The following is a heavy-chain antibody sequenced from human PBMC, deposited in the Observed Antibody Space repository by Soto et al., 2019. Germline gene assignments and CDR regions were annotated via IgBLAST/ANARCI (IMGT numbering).Heavy chain of an antibody. Sequence: PGGSLRLSCAASGFTFSSYAMSWVRQAPGKGLEWVSAISGSGGSTYYTDSVKGRFTISRDNSKNTLYLQMNSLRAEDTAVYYCARSYSSSPAGYYYGMDVWGQGTTVTVSS. CDR1: GFTFSSYA. J-gene: IGHJ6*02. CDR3: ARSYSSSPAGYYYGMDV. V-gene: IGHV3-23*01. CDR2: ISGSGGST. D-gene: IGHD6-6*01.